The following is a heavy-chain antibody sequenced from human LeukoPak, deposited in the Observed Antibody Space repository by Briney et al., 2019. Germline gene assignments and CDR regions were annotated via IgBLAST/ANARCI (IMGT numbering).Heavy chain of an antibody. D-gene: IGHD2-2*01. CDR1: TLTFSSYS. J-gene: IGHJ6*03. CDR3: ARDGFIVVVPAARNMDV. V-gene: IGHV3-21*01. CDR2: ISSSSSYI. Sequence: PGGSLSLACAACTLTFSSYSMNWVRPAPGKGLDWASSISSSSSYIYYADSVKGRFTITRDNAKNSLYLQMNSLRAEDTAVYYCARDGFIVVVPAARNMDVWGKGTTVSVSS.